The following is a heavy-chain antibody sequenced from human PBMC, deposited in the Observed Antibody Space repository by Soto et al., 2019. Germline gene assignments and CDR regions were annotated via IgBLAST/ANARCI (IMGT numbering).Heavy chain of an antibody. CDR3: ARDYEDISVAGIPLWAH. J-gene: IGHJ4*01. V-gene: IGHV1-3*01. CDR1: GFTFTEYA. D-gene: IGHD6-19*01. CDR2: INAGTGET. Sequence: QVQLVQSGAEVRKSGASVNVSCKASGFTFTEYAMHWVRQAPGQRREWMGWINAGTGETRYSQTLQGRVTIPRDTSATTVYIDLSSLRYEDTAVYYCARDYEDISVAGIPLWAHWGQGSLVTVSS.